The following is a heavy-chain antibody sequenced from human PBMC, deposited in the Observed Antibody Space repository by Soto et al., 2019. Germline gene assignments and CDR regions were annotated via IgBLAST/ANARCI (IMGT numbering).Heavy chain of an antibody. V-gene: IGHV1-18*01. CDR3: ARGGSWNYVYGMDV. CDR1: GCTFTRYG. D-gene: IGHD1-7*01. CDR2: ISDXNGNK. J-gene: IGHJ6*01. Sequence: XSVKVSCKASGCTFTRYGISWVRQAPGQGLEWMGWISDXNGNKXYAQKLKGRVXXTTDTYTXXDYMELRSMRSDDTAVYYCARGGSWNYVYGMDVWGQGTTVTVSS.